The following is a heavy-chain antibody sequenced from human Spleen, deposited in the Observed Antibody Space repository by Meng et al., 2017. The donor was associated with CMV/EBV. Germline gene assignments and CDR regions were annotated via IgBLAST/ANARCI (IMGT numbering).Heavy chain of an antibody. V-gene: IGHV1-18*01. D-gene: IGHD1-26*01. J-gene: IGHJ5*02. CDR2: IHTYNGNT. CDR1: GYSFTSYA. Sequence: ASVKVSCKASGYSFTSYAISWVRQAPGQGLEWMGWIHTYNGNTKYAQKLQGRVTMTTDTSTRTAYMELRSLESDDTAVYYCARGRVGASWFDPWGQGTLVTVSS. CDR3: ARGRVGASWFDP.